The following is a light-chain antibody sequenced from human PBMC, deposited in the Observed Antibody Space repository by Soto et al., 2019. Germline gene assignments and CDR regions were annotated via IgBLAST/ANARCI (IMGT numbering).Light chain of an antibody. J-gene: IGKJ4*01. V-gene: IGKV3-11*01. CDR2: DAS. CDR1: QSVSTY. Sequence: IVLTQSPATLSLSPGERATLSCRASQSVSTYLAWYQQKGGQAPRLLIYDASSRATGIPARFSGSGSGTDFTRTISNLEPEDFAVYYCQQRSDWPTFGGGTAVEIK. CDR3: QQRSDWPT.